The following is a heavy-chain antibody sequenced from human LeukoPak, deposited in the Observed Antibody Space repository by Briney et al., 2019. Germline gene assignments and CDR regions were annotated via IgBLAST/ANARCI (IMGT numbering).Heavy chain of an antibody. CDR2: ISYDGSNK. CDR1: GFTFSSYA. Sequence: GGSLRLSCAASGFTFSSYAMHWVRQAPGKGLEWVAVISYDGSNKYYADSVKGRFTISRDNSKNTLYLQMNSLRAEDTAVYYCARGWQQLPRVLRAYYFDSWGQGTLVTVSS. D-gene: IGHD6-13*01. CDR3: ARGWQQLPRVLRAYYFDS. V-gene: IGHV3-30-3*01. J-gene: IGHJ4*02.